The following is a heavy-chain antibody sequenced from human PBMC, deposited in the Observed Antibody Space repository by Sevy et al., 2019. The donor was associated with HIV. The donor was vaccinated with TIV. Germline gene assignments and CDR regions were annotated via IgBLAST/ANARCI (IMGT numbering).Heavy chain of an antibody. Sequence: SETLSLTCTVSGGSMTSYYWNWIRQPPGKGLERIGYIYYSGSTNYNPSLKSQVTMSVDTSKNRFSLTRISVTAADTAVYHCARSVGTGNYFDYWGQGALVTVSS. V-gene: IGHV4-59*12. J-gene: IGHJ4*02. CDR2: IYYSGST. CDR3: ARSVGTGNYFDY. D-gene: IGHD3-10*01. CDR1: GGSMTSYY.